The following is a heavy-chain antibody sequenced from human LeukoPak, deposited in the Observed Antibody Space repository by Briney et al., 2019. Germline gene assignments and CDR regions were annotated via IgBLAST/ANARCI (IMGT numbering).Heavy chain of an antibody. V-gene: IGHV3-23*01. J-gene: IGHJ5*02. CDR2: ISGSGGST. CDR1: GFTFSSYG. D-gene: IGHD1-14*01. Sequence: GGSLRLSCAASGFTFSSYGMHWVRQAPGKGLEWVSAISGSGGSTYYADSVKGRFTISRDNSKNTLYLQMNSLRAEDAAVYYCAKVPDGREANWFDPWGQGTLVTVSS. CDR3: AKVPDGREANWFDP.